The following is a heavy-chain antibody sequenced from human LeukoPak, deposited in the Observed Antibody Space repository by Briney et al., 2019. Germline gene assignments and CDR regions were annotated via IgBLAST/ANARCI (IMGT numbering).Heavy chain of an antibody. J-gene: IGHJ5*02. Sequence: GGSLRLSCAASGFTFSSYAMSWVRQAPGKGLEWVSAISGSGGSTYYADSVKGRFTISRDNSKNTLYLQMNSLRAEDTAVYYCAKSPDGSGYSGWFDPWSQGTLVTVSS. CDR2: ISGSGGST. D-gene: IGHD3-22*01. CDR1: GFTFSSYA. V-gene: IGHV3-23*01. CDR3: AKSPDGSGYSGWFDP.